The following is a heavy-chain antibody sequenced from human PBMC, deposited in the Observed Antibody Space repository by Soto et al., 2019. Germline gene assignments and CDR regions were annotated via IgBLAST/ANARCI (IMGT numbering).Heavy chain of an antibody. V-gene: IGHV1-69*08. J-gene: IGHJ4*02. CDR1: GGTFRSDT. CDR2: IIPLLETT. D-gene: IGHD2-15*01. Sequence: SVKVSCKTPGGTFRSDTITWVRQAPGQGLEWMGRIIPLLETTDYAQKFQGRVTITADKSTGTAYMEVSSLRSEDTAVYYCAREMAALNYFDYWGQGTLVTVSS. CDR3: AREMAALNYFDY.